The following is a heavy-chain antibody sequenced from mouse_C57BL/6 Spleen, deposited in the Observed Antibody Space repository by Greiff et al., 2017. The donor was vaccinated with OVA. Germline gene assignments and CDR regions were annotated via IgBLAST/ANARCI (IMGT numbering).Heavy chain of an antibody. D-gene: IGHD1-1*01. J-gene: IGHJ3*01. CDR2: IYPRSGNT. Sequence: VKLVESGAELARPGASVKLSCKASGYTFTSYGISWVKQRTGQGLEWIGEIYPRSGNTYYNEKFKGKATLTADKSSSTAYMELRSLTSEDSAVYFCARYYGSSSGAYWGQGTLVTVSA. CDR1: GYTFTSYG. V-gene: IGHV1-81*01. CDR3: ARYYGSSSGAY.